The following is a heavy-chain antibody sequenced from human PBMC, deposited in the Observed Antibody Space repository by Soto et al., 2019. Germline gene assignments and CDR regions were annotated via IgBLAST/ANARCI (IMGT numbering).Heavy chain of an antibody. J-gene: IGHJ3*01. CDR1: GFSFSTSGLG. Sequence: QITLKESGPTLVQPTQTLTLTCTFSGFSFSTSGLGVAWIRQPPGKALEWLALIYWDEDKRHSPSLKNRLTIAKDTSKHQVVLTMTNLDPVDTATYYCAQELGLTPPKRPDAFDVWGLGTVVTVSS. CDR2: IYWDEDK. D-gene: IGHD1-26*01. CDR3: AQELGLTPPKRPDAFDV. V-gene: IGHV2-5*02.